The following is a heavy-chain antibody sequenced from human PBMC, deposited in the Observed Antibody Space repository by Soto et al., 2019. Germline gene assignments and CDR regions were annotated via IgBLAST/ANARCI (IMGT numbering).Heavy chain of an antibody. J-gene: IGHJ5*02. CDR3: ARDPRGYSGYDS. CDR2: IYSGGST. D-gene: IGHD5-12*01. CDR1: GFTVSSNY. Sequence: PGGSLRLSCAASGFTVSSNYMSWVRQAPGKGLEWVSVIYSGGSTYYADSVKGRFTISRDNSKNTLYLQMNSLRAEDTAVYYCARDPRGYSGYDSWGQGTLVTVSS. V-gene: IGHV3-53*01.